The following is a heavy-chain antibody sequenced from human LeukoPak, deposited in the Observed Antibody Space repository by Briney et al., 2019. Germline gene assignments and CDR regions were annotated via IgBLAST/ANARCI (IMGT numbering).Heavy chain of an antibody. CDR1: GGSISSYY. Sequence: SETLSLTCTVSGGSISSYYWSWIRQPPGKGLEWIGYIYHSGTTYYNPSLQSRVTMSVDTSKNQFSLKLSSVTAVDTAVYYCARKENVYYYFDYWGQGTLVTVSS. CDR3: ARKENVYYYFDY. D-gene: IGHD3-10*01. V-gene: IGHV4-59*12. J-gene: IGHJ4*02. CDR2: IYHSGTT.